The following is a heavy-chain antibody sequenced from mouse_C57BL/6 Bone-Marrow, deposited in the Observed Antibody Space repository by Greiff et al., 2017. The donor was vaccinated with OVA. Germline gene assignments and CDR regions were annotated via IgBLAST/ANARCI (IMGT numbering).Heavy chain of an antibody. CDR3: ARGGSY. CDR2: INPGSGGT. Sequence: QVQLQQSGAELVRPGTSVKVSCKASGYAFTNYLIEWVKQRPGQGLEWIGVINPGSGGTNYNEKFKGKATLTADKSSSTAYMQLSSLTSEDSAVYFCARGGSYCGQGTTLTVSS. CDR1: GYAFTNYL. J-gene: IGHJ2*01. V-gene: IGHV1-54*01.